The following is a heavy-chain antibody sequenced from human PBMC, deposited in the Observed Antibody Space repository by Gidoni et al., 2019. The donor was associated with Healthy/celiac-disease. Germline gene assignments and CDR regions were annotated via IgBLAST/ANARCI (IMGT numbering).Heavy chain of an antibody. CDR2: INWNGGST. CDR3: AKGLYSSTPTQFDY. V-gene: IGHV3-20*04. Sequence: EVQPVESGGGVGRPGGSLRHSCGAPGPTCDDYGMSGVRQAPGKGLEWVSGINWNGGSTGYAASVKGRFTISRDNAKNSLYLQMNSLRAEDTALYYCAKGLYSSTPTQFDYWGQGTLVTVSS. CDR1: GPTCDDYG. D-gene: IGHD6-13*01. J-gene: IGHJ4*02.